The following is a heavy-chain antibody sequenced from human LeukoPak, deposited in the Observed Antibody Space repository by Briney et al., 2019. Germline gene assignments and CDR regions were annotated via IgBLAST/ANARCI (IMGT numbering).Heavy chain of an antibody. CDR3: ARGGEGSGSIYFDY. Sequence: GGSLRLSCAASGFTSSSYSMNWVRQAPGKGLEWVAKIKADGGEKDHVASVKGRFTISRDNAKNSLYLQMNSLRVEDTAVYYCARGGEGSGSIYFDYWGQGTLVTVSS. CDR1: GFTSSSYS. J-gene: IGHJ4*02. D-gene: IGHD3-10*01. V-gene: IGHV3-7*01. CDR2: IKADGGEK.